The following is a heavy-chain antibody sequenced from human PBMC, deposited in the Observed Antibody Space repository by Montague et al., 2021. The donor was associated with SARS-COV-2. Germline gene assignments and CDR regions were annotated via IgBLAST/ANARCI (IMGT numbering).Heavy chain of an antibody. CDR3: VRDFRITIFGVVIHNWFDP. Sequence: SVKVSCKASGYTFTSYDINWVRQATGQGLEWMGWMNPNSGNTGYAQKFQGRVTMTRNTSISTAYMELSSLRSEDTAVYYCVRDFRITIFGVVIHNWFDPWGQGTLVTVSS. CDR1: GYTFTSYD. V-gene: IGHV1-8*01. CDR2: MNPNSGNT. J-gene: IGHJ5*02. D-gene: IGHD3-3*01.